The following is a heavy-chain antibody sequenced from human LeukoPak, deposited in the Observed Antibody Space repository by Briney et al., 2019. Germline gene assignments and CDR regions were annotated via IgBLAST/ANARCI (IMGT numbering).Heavy chain of an antibody. V-gene: IGHV4-61*02. CDR1: GGSISSGSYY. J-gene: IGHJ6*02. Sequence: SETLSLTCAVYGGSISSGSYYWSWIRQPAGKGLEWIGRIYTSGSTNYNPSLKSRVTISVDTSKNQFSLKLSSVTAADTAVYYCARERDDPIPYGMDVWGQGTTVTVSS. CDR2: IYTSGST. D-gene: IGHD2-21*01. CDR3: ARERDDPIPYGMDV.